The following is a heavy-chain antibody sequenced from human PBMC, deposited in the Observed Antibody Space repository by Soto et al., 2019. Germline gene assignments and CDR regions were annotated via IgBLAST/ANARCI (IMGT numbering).Heavy chain of an antibody. J-gene: IGHJ6*02. V-gene: IGHV1-69*13. CDR1: GGTFSSYA. CDR3: ARETASESHYYYYGMDV. CDR2: IIPIFGTA. D-gene: IGHD3-3*01. Sequence: GASVKVSCKASGGTFSSYAISWARQAPGQGLEWMGGIIPIFGTANYAQKFQGRVTITADESTSTAYMELSSLRSEDTAVYYCARETASESHYYYYGMDVWGQGTTVTVSS.